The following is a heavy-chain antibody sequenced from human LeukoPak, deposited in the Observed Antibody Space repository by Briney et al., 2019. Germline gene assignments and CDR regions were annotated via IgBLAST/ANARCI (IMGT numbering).Heavy chain of an antibody. D-gene: IGHD2-2*01. CDR3: ARVNARRDAFDI. J-gene: IGHJ3*02. V-gene: IGHV4-59*01. Sequence: SETLSLTRPVSGGSISSYYWSWIRQPPGKGLEWIGYIYYSGSTNYNPSLKSRVTISVDTSKNQFSLKLSSVTAADTAVYYCARVNARRDAFDIWGQGTMVTVSS. CDR2: IYYSGST. CDR1: GGSISSYY.